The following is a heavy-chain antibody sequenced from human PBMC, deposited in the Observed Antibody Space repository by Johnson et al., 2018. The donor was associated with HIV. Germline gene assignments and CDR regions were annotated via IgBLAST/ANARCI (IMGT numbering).Heavy chain of an antibody. J-gene: IGHJ3*02. V-gene: IGHV3-53*01. CDR2: IYSGGST. CDR1: GFTVSSNY. D-gene: IGHD6-6*01. CDR3: ASWNIAARPVGAFDI. Sequence: VQLVESGGGVAQPGRSLRLSCAASGFTVSSNYMSWVRQAPGKGLEWVSVIYSGGSTYYADSVKGRFTISRDNSKNTLYLQMNSLRAEETAVYYCASWNIAARPVGAFDIWGQGTMVTVSS.